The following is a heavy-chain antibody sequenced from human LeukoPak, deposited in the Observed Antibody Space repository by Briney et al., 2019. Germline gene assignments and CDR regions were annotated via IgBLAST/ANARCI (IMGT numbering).Heavy chain of an antibody. CDR2: ISSNGGST. J-gene: IGHJ4*02. CDR3: ASGYSSSSFDY. Sequence: GGSLRLSCAASGFTFSSFAIHWVRQAPGKGLEYVSAISSNGGSTYYANSVKGRFTISRDNSKNTLYLQMGSLRAEDMAVYYCASGYSSSSFDYWGQGTLVTVSS. CDR1: GFTFSSFA. V-gene: IGHV3-64*01. D-gene: IGHD6-6*01.